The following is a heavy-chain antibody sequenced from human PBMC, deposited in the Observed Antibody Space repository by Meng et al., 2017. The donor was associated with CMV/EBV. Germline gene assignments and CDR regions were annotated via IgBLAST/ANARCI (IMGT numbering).Heavy chain of an antibody. CDR3: ARVGRTSCYDY. D-gene: IGHD2-2*01. J-gene: IGHJ4*02. Sequence: QVRLQQSGPGLVKPSPTPSLTCTVSSGSISSGDYYWRWIRQPPGKCLEWIGYIYYSGSTYYNPALKSRVTISVDTSKNQFSLKLSSVTAADTAVYYCARVGRTSCYDYWGQGTLVTVSS. CDR2: IYYSGST. V-gene: IGHV4-30-4*08. CDR1: SGSISSGDYY.